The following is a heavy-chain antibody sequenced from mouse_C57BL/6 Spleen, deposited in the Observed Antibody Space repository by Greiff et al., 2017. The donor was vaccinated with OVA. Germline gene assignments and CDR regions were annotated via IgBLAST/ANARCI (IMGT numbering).Heavy chain of an antibody. D-gene: IGHD2-3*01. V-gene: IGHV1-80*01. CDR2: IYPGDGDT. CDR1: GYAFSSYW. CDR3: ALGADGYYFDY. Sequence: QVQLKESGAELVKPGASVKISCKASGYAFSSYWMNWVKQRPGKGLEWIGQIYPGDGDTNYNGKFKGKATLTADKSSSTAYMQLSSLTSEDSAVYFCALGADGYYFDYWGQGTTLTVSS. J-gene: IGHJ2*01.